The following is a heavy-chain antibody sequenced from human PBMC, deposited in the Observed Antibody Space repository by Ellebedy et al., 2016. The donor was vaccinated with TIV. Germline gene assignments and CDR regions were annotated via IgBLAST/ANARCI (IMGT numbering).Heavy chain of an antibody. Sequence: MPSETLSLTCAVYGASSYPNAWSWIRQAPGKGLEWIGEINDSANTKYNPSLKSRVTISMDTSKNQFSLHLSSVTAADTAVYYCARVRSYFRYHFYFYMDVWGKGTTVTVSS. CDR1: GASSYPNA. CDR2: INDSANT. V-gene: IGHV4-34*01. CDR3: ARVRSYFRYHFYFYMDV. D-gene: IGHD3-10*01. J-gene: IGHJ6*03.